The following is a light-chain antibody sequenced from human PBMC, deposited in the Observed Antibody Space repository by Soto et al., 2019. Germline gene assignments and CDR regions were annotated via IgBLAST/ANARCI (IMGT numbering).Light chain of an antibody. CDR1: SSNIGAGYD. J-gene: IGLJ2*01. CDR2: GNS. V-gene: IGLV1-40*01. Sequence: SVLTQPPSVSGAPGQRVTISCTGSSSNIGAGYDVHWYQQLPGTAPKLLIYGNSNRPSGVPDRFSGSKSGTSASLAITGLQAEDEADYYCQSYDSSLSGSYVFGGGTKLTVL. CDR3: QSYDSSLSGSYV.